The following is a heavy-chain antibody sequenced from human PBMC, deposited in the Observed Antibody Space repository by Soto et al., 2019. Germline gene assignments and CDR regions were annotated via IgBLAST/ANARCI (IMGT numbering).Heavy chain of an antibody. J-gene: IGHJ6*02. CDR3: ASEVYYDFWSGYYYYGMDV. V-gene: IGHV3-48*03. Sequence: GGSLRLSCAASGFTFSSYEMNWVRQAPGKGLEWVSYISSSGSTIYYADSVKGRFTISRDNAKNSLYLQMNSLRAEDTAVYYCASEVYYDFWSGYYYYGMDVWGQGTTVTVSS. CDR1: GFTFSSYE. D-gene: IGHD3-3*01. CDR2: ISSSGSTI.